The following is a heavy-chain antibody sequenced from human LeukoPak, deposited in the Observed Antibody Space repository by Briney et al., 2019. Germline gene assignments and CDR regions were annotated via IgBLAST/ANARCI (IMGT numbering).Heavy chain of an antibody. CDR1: GGTFSTYA. D-gene: IGHD2-21*02. Sequence: ASVLISCKASGGTFSTYAIIWVRQAPGQGVEWMGRIIPILGIANYAQKSQGRVTITAHKSTTTAYMELGSPRSDDTAVYYCARDYCGGDCPPLLYYWGQATLVAVS. CDR2: IIPILGIA. CDR3: ARDYCGGDCPPLLYY. J-gene: IGHJ4*02. V-gene: IGHV1-69*04.